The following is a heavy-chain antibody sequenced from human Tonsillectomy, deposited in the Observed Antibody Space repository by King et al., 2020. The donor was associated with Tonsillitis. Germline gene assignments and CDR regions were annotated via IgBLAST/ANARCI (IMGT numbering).Heavy chain of an antibody. Sequence: VQLVESGGGVVQPGRSLRLSCAAYGFTFSIYSMHWVRQAPGKGLEWVAVISYDGSNKYYADSVKGRFTISRDSSKNTLYLQMNSLRAEDTAVYYCARGGYYDILTGSPNYYYYYGMDVWGQGTTVTVSS. CDR3: ARGGYYDILTGSPNYYYYYGMDV. CDR1: GFTFSIYS. CDR2: ISYDGSNK. V-gene: IGHV3-30*04. D-gene: IGHD3-9*01. J-gene: IGHJ6*02.